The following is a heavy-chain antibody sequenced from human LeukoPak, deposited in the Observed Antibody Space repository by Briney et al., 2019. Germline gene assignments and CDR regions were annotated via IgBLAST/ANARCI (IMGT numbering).Heavy chain of an antibody. Sequence: SETLSLTCTVSGGSISSSGYYWGWMRQPPGKGLGWIASTDYSGSTYYNPSLNSRITISVETSKNQLSLKLSSLPAADTAVYYCARHEYSGSYYGLSWFDPWGQGTLVTVSS. V-gene: IGHV4-39*01. CDR1: GGSISSSGYY. J-gene: IGHJ5*02. CDR3: ARHEYSGSYYGLSWFDP. CDR2: TDYSGST. D-gene: IGHD1-26*01.